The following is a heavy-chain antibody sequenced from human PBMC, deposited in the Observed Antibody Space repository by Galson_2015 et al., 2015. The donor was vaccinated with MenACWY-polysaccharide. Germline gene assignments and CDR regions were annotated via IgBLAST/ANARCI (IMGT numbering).Heavy chain of an antibody. J-gene: IGHJ4*02. V-gene: IGHV3-74*01. CDR3: ATRIVGATTYPFDY. CDR2: INSDGSST. CDR1: GFTFSSYW. D-gene: IGHD1-26*01. Sequence: SLRLSCAASGFTFSSYWMHWVRQAPGKGLVWVSRINSDGSSTSYADSVKGRFTISRDNAKNTLYLQMNSLRAEDTAVYYCATRIVGATTYPFDYWGQGTLVTVSS.